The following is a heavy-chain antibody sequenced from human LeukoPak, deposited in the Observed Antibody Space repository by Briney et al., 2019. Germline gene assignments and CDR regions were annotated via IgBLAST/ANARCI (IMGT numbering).Heavy chain of an antibody. CDR3: TTDRGIEVRPVFDY. CDR1: GFTFSKAC. V-gene: IGHV3-15*01. D-gene: IGHD6-6*01. Sequence: GGSLRLSCAASGFTFSKACMSWVRQAPGKGLEWVGRIKSKTDGGTADYAAPMKGRFTLSRDDSKNKLYLQVNSLKTEDTAVYYCTTDRGIEVRPVFDYWGQGTLVTVSS. CDR2: IKSKTDGGTA. J-gene: IGHJ4*02.